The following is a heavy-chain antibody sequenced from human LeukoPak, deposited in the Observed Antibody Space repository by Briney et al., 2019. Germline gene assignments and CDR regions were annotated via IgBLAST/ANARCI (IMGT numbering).Heavy chain of an antibody. V-gene: IGHV1-2*02. CDR3: ARAPGSVSP. Sequence: ASVKVSCKASGYTFTGYYIHWVRQAPGQGLEWMGWINPNSGGTNYAQKFQGRVTMTRDTSISTAYMELNWLTSDDTALYYCARAPGSVSPWGQGTLVTVSS. CDR1: GYTFTGYY. D-gene: IGHD1-26*01. CDR2: INPNSGGT. J-gene: IGHJ5*02.